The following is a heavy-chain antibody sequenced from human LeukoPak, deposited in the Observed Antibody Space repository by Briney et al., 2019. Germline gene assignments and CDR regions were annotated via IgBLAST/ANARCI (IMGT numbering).Heavy chain of an antibody. CDR1: GFSLSTSGVG. J-gene: IGHJ4*02. Sequence: ESGPTLVNPTQTLTLTCTFSGFSLSTSGVGVGWIRQPPGKALKWLALIYWNDDKRYSPSLKSRLTITKDTSKNQVVLTMTNMDPVDTATYYCAHIHMATITLDYWGQGTLVTVSS. CDR2: IYWNDDK. V-gene: IGHV2-5*01. D-gene: IGHD5-24*01. CDR3: AHIHMATITLDY.